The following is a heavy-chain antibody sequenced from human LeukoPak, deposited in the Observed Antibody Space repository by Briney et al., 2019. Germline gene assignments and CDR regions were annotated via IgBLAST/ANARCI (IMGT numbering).Heavy chain of an antibody. Sequence: ASVKVSCKASGYTFTGYYMHWVRQAPGQGLEWMGWINPNSGGTNYAQKFQGRVTMTRDTSISTAYMELSRLRSDDTAVYYCARAKGGYQLPTGGAFDIWGQGTMVTVSS. CDR1: GYTFTGYY. CDR3: ARAKGGYQLPTGGAFDI. D-gene: IGHD2-2*01. CDR2: INPNSGGT. J-gene: IGHJ3*02. V-gene: IGHV1-2*02.